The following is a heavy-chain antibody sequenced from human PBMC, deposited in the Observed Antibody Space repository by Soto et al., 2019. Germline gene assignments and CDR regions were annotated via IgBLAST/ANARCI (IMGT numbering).Heavy chain of an antibody. D-gene: IGHD3-22*01. V-gene: IGHV3-23*01. CDR3: AQGTVVAITSVDY. CDR1: GFTFSTYA. Sequence: EVQLFHSGGGFVQPGGSLRLSCAASGFTFSTYAMSWVRQAPGKGLEWVSAISGSGGKTYYADSVKGRFTITRNNSKNTLYLQMSSLRAEATALLYCAQGTVVAITSVDYWGQGALVAVSS. CDR2: ISGSGGKT. J-gene: IGHJ4*02.